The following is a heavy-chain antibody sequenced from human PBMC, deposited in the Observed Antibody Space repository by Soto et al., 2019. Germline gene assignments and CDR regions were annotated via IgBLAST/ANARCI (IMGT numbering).Heavy chain of an antibody. Sequence: PGESLKISCDGSGYRFTNYCIGLVLQMPGKGLEWMGVIYPGDSDTRYSPSFQGHVTISADKSISTAYLQWSSLKASDTATYYCASTDVVSTIDDGRDAFDIWGQGTMVTVSS. CDR2: IYPGDSDT. V-gene: IGHV5-51*01. D-gene: IGHD5-12*01. CDR3: ASTDVVSTIDDGRDAFDI. J-gene: IGHJ3*02. CDR1: GYRFTNYC.